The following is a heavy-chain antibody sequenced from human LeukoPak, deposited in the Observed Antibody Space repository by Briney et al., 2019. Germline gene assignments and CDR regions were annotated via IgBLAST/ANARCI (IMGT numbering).Heavy chain of an antibody. J-gene: IGHJ4*02. V-gene: IGHV1-2*02. CDR1: GYTFTGYY. CDR2: INPNSGGT. D-gene: IGHD3-10*01. CDR3: ARDSSPVLLWFGLTDC. Sequence: ASVKVSCKASGYTFTGYYMHWVRQAPGQGLEWMGWINPNSGGTNYAQKFQGRVTMTRDTSISTAYMELSRLRSDDTAVYYCARDSSPVLLWFGLTDCWGQGTLVTVSS.